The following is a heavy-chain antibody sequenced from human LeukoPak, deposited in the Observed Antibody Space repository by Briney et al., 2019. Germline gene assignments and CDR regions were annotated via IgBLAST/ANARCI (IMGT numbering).Heavy chain of an antibody. CDR3: AKGMTTVTIDAFDI. V-gene: IGHV3-53*01. CDR1: GFTVSSNY. Sequence: GGSLRLSCAASGFTVSSNYMSWVRQAPGKGLEWVSVIYSGGSTYYADSVKGRFTISRDNSKNTLYLQMNSLRAEDTAVYYCAKGMTTVTIDAFDIWGQGTMVTVSS. CDR2: IYSGGST. D-gene: IGHD4-17*01. J-gene: IGHJ3*02.